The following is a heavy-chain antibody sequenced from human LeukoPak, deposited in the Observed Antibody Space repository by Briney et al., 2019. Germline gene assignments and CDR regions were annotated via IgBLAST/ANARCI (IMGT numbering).Heavy chain of an antibody. D-gene: IGHD3-10*01. J-gene: IGHJ6*03. CDR3: ARVTMVRGVVYYYYYMDV. CDR2: INHSGST. CDR1: GGSFSGYY. Sequence: SETLSLTCAVYGGSFSGYYWSWIRQPPGKGLEWIGEINHSGSTNYNPSLKSRVTISVDTSKNQFSLKLSSVTAADTAVYYCARVTMVRGVVYYYYYMDVWGKGTTVTVSS. V-gene: IGHV4-34*01.